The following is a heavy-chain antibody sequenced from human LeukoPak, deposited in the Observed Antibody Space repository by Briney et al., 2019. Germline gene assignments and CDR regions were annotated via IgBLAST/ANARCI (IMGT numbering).Heavy chain of an antibody. CDR1: GFTFSSYS. Sequence: GSLRLSCAASGFTFSSYSMNWVRQAPGKGLEWVSAISSSSSYIYYADSVKGRFTISRDNAKNSLYLQMNSLRAEDTAVYYCARGGYCSSTSCYPIDYWGQGTLVTVSS. CDR2: ISSSSSYI. V-gene: IGHV3-21*01. J-gene: IGHJ4*02. CDR3: ARGGYCSSTSCYPIDY. D-gene: IGHD2-2*01.